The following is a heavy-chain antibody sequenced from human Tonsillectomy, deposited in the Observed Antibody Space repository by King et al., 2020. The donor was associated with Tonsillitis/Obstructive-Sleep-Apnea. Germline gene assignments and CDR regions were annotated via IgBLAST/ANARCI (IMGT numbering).Heavy chain of an antibody. J-gene: IGHJ4*02. CDR1: GGSISDYY. CDR2: IYYSGST. D-gene: IGHD2-15*01. CDR3: ARAGCSSSLSLFDY. Sequence: VQLQESGPGLVKPSETLSLTCTVSGGSISDYYWSWIRQPPGKGLGWSGFIYYSGSTNYNPPLKSRLTLSVETSNNQFSLKLSSWTAADTAVYYCARAGCSSSLSLFDYWGQGTLVTVSS. V-gene: IGHV4-59*12.